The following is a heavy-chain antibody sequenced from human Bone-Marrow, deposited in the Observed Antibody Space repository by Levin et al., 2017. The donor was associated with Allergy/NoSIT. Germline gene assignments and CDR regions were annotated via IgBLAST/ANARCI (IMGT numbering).Heavy chain of an antibody. D-gene: IGHD6-19*01. Sequence: RASETLSLTCTVSGGSINNYFWSWIRQPPGKGLEWIGYIYYSGSSFYTPSLKSRLTISVDTSQNQFSLKLSSVTAADTAVYYCARQSSDWADAFDIWGQGTMVTVSS. J-gene: IGHJ3*02. CDR1: GGSINNYF. CDR3: ARQSSDWADAFDI. V-gene: IGHV4-59*01. CDR2: IYYSGSS.